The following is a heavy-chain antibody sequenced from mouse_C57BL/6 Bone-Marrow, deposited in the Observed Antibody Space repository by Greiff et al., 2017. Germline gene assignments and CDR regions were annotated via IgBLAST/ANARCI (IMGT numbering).Heavy chain of an antibody. CDR3: ARGGSSPRYFDV. D-gene: IGHD1-1*01. Sequence: VQLQQSGAELVKPGASVKLSCTASGFNIKDYYMHWVKQRTEQGLEWIGRIDPEDGEPNYAPKFQGKATITADTSSNTAYLQLSSLTSEDTAVDYCARGGSSPRYFDVWGTGTTVTVSS. CDR1: GFNIKDYY. J-gene: IGHJ1*03. CDR2: IDPEDGEP. V-gene: IGHV14-2*01.